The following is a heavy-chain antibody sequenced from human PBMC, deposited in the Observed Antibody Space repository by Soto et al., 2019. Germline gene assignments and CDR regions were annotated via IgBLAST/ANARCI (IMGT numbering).Heavy chain of an antibody. D-gene: IGHD1-1*01. CDR2: ISAHNGTT. Sequence: QVHLVQSGAEVKKPGASVKVSCKASGYTFTSYGITWVRQAPGQGLEWRGWISAHNGTTDYAQKLQGRVIVTRDTSTSTAYMELRSLRSDDTAVYYCARGRYGDYWGQGALVTVSS. J-gene: IGHJ4*02. CDR3: ARGRYGDY. V-gene: IGHV1-18*01. CDR1: GYTFTSYG.